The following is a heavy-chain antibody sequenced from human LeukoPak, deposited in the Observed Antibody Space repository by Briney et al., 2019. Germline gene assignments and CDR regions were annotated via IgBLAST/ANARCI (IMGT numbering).Heavy chain of an antibody. CDR3: ASRPRTSHSYDY. Sequence: GSLRLSCAASGFTFSSYWMSWVRQAPGKGLEWVANIKQDGSEKYYVDSVKGRFTISRDIAKNSLYLQMNSLRAEDTAVYYCASRPRTSHSYDYWGQGTLVTVSS. D-gene: IGHD2-2*01. CDR1: GFTFSSYW. V-gene: IGHV3-7*01. CDR2: IKQDGSEK. J-gene: IGHJ4*02.